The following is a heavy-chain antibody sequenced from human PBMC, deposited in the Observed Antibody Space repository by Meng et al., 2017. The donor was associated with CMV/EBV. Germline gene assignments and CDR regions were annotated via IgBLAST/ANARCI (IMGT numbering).Heavy chain of an antibody. Sequence: ASVKVSCKASGYTFTSYGISWVRQAPGQGLEWMGWISAYNGNTNYAQKLQGRVTMTTDTYTSTAYMELRSLRSDDTAVYYCASSAGGHYYYYGMDVWGQGTTVTVSS. CDR3: ASSAGGHYYYYGMDV. CDR1: GYTFTSYG. CDR2: ISAYNGNT. J-gene: IGHJ6*02. D-gene: IGHD3-10*01. V-gene: IGHV1-18*01.